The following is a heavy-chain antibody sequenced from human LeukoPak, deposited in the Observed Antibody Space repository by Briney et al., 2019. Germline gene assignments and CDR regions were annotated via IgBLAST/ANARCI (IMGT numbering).Heavy chain of an antibody. CDR2: IYYSGST. Sequence: GSLRLSCAASGFTFSSYSMNWVRQAPGKGLEWIGYIYYSGSTNYNPSLKSRVTISVDTSKNQFSLKLSSVTAADTAVYYCARTVDYFDYWGQGTLVTVSS. J-gene: IGHJ4*02. CDR1: GFTFSSYS. V-gene: IGHV4-59*01. CDR3: ARTVDYFDY.